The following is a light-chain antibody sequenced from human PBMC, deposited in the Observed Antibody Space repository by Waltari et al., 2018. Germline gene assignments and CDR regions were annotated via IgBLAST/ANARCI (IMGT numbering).Light chain of an antibody. CDR2: EVS. V-gene: IGLV1-51*02. J-gene: IGLJ7*01. CDR1: HSNIGNNY. Sequence: QSVLTQPPSVSAAPGQRVTISCSGGHSNIGNNYVSWYRQFPGTAPKLLIYEVSEGPSGVPGRFSGSKSGTSATLDITGLQAGDEADYYCGTWDSSLSGAVFGGGTHLTVL. CDR3: GTWDSSLSGAV.